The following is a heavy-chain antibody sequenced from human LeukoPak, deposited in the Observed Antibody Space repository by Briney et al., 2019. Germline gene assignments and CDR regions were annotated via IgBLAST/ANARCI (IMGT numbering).Heavy chain of an antibody. J-gene: IGHJ6*03. CDR1: GYTFTGYY. CDR2: INPNSGGT. V-gene: IGHV1-2*02. D-gene: IGHD5-18*01. Sequence: GASVKVSCKASGYTFTGYYMHWVRQAPGQGLEWMGWINPNSGGTNYAQKFQGRVTMTRDTSISTAYMELSSLRSEDTAVYYCARDNGGTAMAYYSYYYMDVWGKGTTVTISS. CDR3: ARDNGGTAMAYYSYYYMDV.